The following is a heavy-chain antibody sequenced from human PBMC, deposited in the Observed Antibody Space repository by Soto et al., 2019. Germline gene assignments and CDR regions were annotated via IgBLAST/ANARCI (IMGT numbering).Heavy chain of an antibody. V-gene: IGHV3-15*01. CDR1: GFTFSNAW. Sequence: EVQLVESGGGLVKPGGSLRLSCAASGFTFSNAWMSWVRQAPGKGLEWVGRIKSKTDGGTTDYAAPVKGRFTISRDDSKNTLYLQMNSLKTEDTAVYYCTTAAEPITIFGVVTNGDYWGQGTLVTVSS. J-gene: IGHJ4*02. D-gene: IGHD3-3*01. CDR3: TTAAEPITIFGVVTNGDY. CDR2: IKSKTDGGTT.